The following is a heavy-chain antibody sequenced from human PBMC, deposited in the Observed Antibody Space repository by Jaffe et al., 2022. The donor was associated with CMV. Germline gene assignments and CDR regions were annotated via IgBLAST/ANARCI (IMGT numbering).Heavy chain of an antibody. J-gene: IGHJ6*03. CDR1: GFTFRNYE. D-gene: IGHD2-21*01. CDR3: ASCLIPYMDV. CDR2: ISGSGGAI. V-gene: IGHV3-48*03. Sequence: EVQLEESGGGLVQPGGSLRLSCAASGFTFRNYEMNWVRQAPGKGLEWLSYISGSGGAIFYADSVKGRFTISRDNANNSLFLQMTSLRAEDTAVYFCASCLIPYMDVWGKGTTVTVSS.